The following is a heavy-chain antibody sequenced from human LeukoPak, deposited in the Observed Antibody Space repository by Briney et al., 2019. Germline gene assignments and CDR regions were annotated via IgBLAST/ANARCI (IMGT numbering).Heavy chain of an antibody. CDR1: GFTFSSYS. V-gene: IGHV3-21*01. D-gene: IGHD3-16*02. J-gene: IGHJ4*02. CDR3: AREESYYDYVWGSYRPYYFDY. CDR2: ISSSSSYI. Sequence: GGSLRLSCAASGFTFSSYSMNWVRQAPGKGLEWVSSISSSSSYIYYADSVKGRFTISRDNAKNSLYLQMNSLRAEDTAVYYCAREESYYDYVWGSYRPYYFDYWGQGTLVTVSS.